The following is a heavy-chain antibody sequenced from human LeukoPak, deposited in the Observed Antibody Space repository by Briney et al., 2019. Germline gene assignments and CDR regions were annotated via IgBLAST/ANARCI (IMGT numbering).Heavy chain of an antibody. CDR1: GYTFTDYY. CDR3: ATSPAFDDYAYGYFDY. Sequence: GATVKISCKASGYTFTDYYMHWVQQAPGKGLEWMGRVDPEDGEAIYAEKFQGRVTITADTSTDTAYMELSSLRSEDTAVYYCATSPAFDDYAYGYFDYWGQGTLVTVSS. CDR2: VDPEDGEA. D-gene: IGHD4-17*01. V-gene: IGHV1-69-2*01. J-gene: IGHJ4*02.